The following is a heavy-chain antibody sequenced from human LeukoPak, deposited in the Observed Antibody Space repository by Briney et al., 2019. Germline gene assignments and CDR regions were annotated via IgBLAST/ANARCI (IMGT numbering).Heavy chain of an antibody. CDR2: ITPIFRTP. V-gene: IGHV1-69*13. Sequence: GASVTVSCKASGGTFSSTTINWVRQAPGQGLEWMGGITPIFRTPNYAQKFQGRVTITAVESMSTAYMELSSLRSEDTAVYYCACQLMIVVYNWFDPWGQGTLVTVSS. CDR1: GGTFSSTT. CDR3: ACQLMIVVYNWFDP. J-gene: IGHJ5*02. D-gene: IGHD3-22*01.